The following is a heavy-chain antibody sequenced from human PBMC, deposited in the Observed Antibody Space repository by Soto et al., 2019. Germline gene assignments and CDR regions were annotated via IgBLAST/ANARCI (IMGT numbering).Heavy chain of an antibody. CDR1: GYTFTSYG. CDR3: AREGVLLWFGELSTFDY. J-gene: IGHJ4*02. V-gene: IGHV1-18*01. CDR2: ISAYNGNT. D-gene: IGHD3-10*01. Sequence: QVQLVQSGAEVKKPGASVKVSCKASGYTFTSYGISWVRQAPGQGLEWMGWISAYNGNTNYAQKLQGRVTMTTDTSTSTAYMELRSLRSDDTAVYYSAREGVLLWFGELSTFDYWGQGTLVTVSS.